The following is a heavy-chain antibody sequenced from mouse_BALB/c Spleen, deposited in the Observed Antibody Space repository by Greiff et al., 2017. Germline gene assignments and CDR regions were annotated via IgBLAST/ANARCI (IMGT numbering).Heavy chain of an antibody. CDR1: GFTFSSYG. CDR2: INSNGGST. Sequence: DVHLVESGGGLVQPGGSLKLSCAASGFTFSSYGMSWVRQTPDKRLELVATINSNGGSTYYPDSVKGRFTISRDNAKNTLYLQMSSLKSEDTAMYYCARDKYGKRDYFDYWGQGTTLTVSS. D-gene: IGHD2-10*02. J-gene: IGHJ2*01. V-gene: IGHV5-6-3*01. CDR3: ARDKYGKRDYFDY.